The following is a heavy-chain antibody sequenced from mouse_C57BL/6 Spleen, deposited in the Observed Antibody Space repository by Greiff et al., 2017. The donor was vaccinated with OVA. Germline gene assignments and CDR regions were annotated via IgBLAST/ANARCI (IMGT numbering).Heavy chain of an antibody. V-gene: IGHV1-82*01. CDR1: GYAFSSSW. CDR3: ARTPSTVVATGYFDY. D-gene: IGHD1-1*01. Sequence: VMLVESGPELVKPGASVKISCKASGYAFSSSWMNWVKQRPGKGLEWIGRIYPGDGDTNYNGKFKGKATLTADKSSSTAYMQLSSLTSEDSAVYFCARTPSTVVATGYFDYWGQGTTLTVSS. CDR2: IYPGDGDT. J-gene: IGHJ2*01.